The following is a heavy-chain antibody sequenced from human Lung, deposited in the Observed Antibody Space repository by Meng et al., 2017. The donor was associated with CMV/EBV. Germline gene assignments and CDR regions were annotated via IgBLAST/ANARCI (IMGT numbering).Heavy chain of an antibody. V-gene: IGHV3-9*01. CDR3: VKDTSYSSSSSGAFDV. J-gene: IGHJ3*01. Sequence: GGSLRLXXAASGFSFDDYAMHWVRQAPGKGLEWVSRINWNSAYIGYADSVKGRFTISRENAKNSLYLQMNSLRPDDTALYYCVKDTSYSSSSSGAFDVWGQGTMVTVSS. D-gene: IGHD6-6*01. CDR2: INWNSAYI. CDR1: GFSFDDYA.